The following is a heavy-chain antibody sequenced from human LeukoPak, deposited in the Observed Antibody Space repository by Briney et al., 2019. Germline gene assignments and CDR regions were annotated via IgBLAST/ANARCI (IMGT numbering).Heavy chain of an antibody. Sequence: GGSLRLSCAASGFTFSSYSMNWVRQAPGKGLEWVSYISSSSSTIYYADSVKGRFTISRDNAKNSLYLQMNSLRAEDTAVYYCAREGTYYGSGSYSDYFDYWGQGTLVTVSS. CDR3: AREGTYYGSGSYSDYFDY. CDR2: ISSSSSTI. V-gene: IGHV3-48*04. J-gene: IGHJ4*02. CDR1: GFTFSSYS. D-gene: IGHD3-10*01.